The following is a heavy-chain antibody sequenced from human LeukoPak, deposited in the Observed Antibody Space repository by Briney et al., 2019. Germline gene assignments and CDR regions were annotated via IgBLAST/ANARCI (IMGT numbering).Heavy chain of an antibody. V-gene: IGHV1-2*02. D-gene: IGHD3-22*01. Sequence: ASVKVSCKASGYTFTGYYMHWVRQAPGQGLEWMGWINPNSGGTNYAQKFQGRVTMTRDTSISTAYMELSRLRSDDTAVYYCARVDSRLVWFDPWGQGTLVTVSS. CDR3: ARVDSRLVWFDP. CDR2: INPNSGGT. CDR1: GYTFTGYY. J-gene: IGHJ5*02.